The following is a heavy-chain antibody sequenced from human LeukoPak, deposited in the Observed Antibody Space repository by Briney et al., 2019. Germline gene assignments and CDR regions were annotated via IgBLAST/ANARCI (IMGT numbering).Heavy chain of an antibody. J-gene: IGHJ3*02. D-gene: IGHD2-15*01. CDR3: ARMSAVVVHAFDI. V-gene: IGHV4-34*01. CDR1: GGSFSGYY. CDR2: INHSGST. Sequence: SETLSLTCAVYGGSFSGYYWSWIRQPPGKGLEWIGEINHSGSTNYNPSLKSRVTISVDTSKNHFSLKLSSVTAADTAVYYCARMSAVVVHAFDIWGQGTMVTVSS.